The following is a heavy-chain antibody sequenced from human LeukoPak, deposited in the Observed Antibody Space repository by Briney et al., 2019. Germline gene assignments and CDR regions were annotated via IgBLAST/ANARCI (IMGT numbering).Heavy chain of an antibody. V-gene: IGHV3-23*01. CDR2: ISGSGGST. J-gene: IGHJ4*02. Sequence: GGSLRLSCAASGFTFSSYAMSWVSQAPGKGLEWVSAISGSGGSTYYADSVKGRFTISRGNSKNTLYLQMNSLRAEDTAVYYCAKTAERYSSSWFDYWGQGTLVTVSS. D-gene: IGHD6-13*01. CDR1: GFTFSSYA. CDR3: AKTAERYSSSWFDY.